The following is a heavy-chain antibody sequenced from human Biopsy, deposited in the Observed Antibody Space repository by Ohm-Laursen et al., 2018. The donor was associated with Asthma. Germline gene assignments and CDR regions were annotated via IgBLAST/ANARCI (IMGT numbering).Heavy chain of an antibody. Sequence: GSLRLPCTASGFTFRSYWMSWVRQAPGKGLEWVANIKEDGSEKYYVDSVKGRFTISRDNAKNSLYLQMNSLRAEETAVYYCARARESSSWASAFDIWGQGTKVTVSS. CDR1: GFTFRSYW. D-gene: IGHD6-6*01. CDR2: IKEDGSEK. CDR3: ARARESSSWASAFDI. J-gene: IGHJ3*02. V-gene: IGHV3-7*01.